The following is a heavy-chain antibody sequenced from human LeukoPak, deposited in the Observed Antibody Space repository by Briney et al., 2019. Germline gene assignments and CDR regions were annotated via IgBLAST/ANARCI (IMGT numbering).Heavy chain of an antibody. CDR2: INSDGSST. V-gene: IGHV3-74*01. Sequence: GGSLRLSCVASGFTLSSYAVSWVRQAPGKGLVWVSRINSDGSSTSYADSVKGRFTISRDNAKNTLYLQMNSLRAEDTAVYYCARGGALRYFDWLDYWGQGTLVTVSS. CDR1: GFTLSSYA. CDR3: ARGGALRYFDWLDY. J-gene: IGHJ4*02. D-gene: IGHD3-9*01.